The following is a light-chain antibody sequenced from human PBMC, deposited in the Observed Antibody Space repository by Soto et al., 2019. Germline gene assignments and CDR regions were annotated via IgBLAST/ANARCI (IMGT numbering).Light chain of an antibody. CDR2: GAS. Sequence: EIVLTQSPGTLSLPPGERATLSCRASQSVSNNYLAWYQQKPGQAPRLLIYGASNRATGIPDRFSGSGSGTEFTLTISRLEPEDSAVYYCQQYGSSGTFGQGTKVDIK. J-gene: IGKJ1*01. CDR3: QQYGSSGT. CDR1: QSVSNNY. V-gene: IGKV3-20*01.